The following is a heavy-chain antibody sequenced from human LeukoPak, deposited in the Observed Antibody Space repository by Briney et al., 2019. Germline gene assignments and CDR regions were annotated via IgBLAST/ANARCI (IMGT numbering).Heavy chain of an antibody. CDR3: ARDGTPYGSGSYYDY. CDR1: GFTVSSNY. Sequence: GGSLRLSCAASGFTVSSNYMSWVRQAPGKGLEWVSVIYSGGSTYYADSVKGRFTISRDNAKNSLYLQMNSLRAEDTAVYYCARDGTPYGSGSYYDYWGQGTLVTVSS. J-gene: IGHJ4*02. V-gene: IGHV3-53*01. D-gene: IGHD3-10*01. CDR2: IYSGGST.